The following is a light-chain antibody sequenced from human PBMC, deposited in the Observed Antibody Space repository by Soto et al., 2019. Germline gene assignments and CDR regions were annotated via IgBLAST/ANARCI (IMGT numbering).Light chain of an antibody. V-gene: IGLV2-14*01. CDR3: TSNTNTNTPVV. CDR2: EVN. J-gene: IGLJ2*01. CDR1: SSDFGDFNY. Sequence: QSALTQPASVSGSPGQSITISCTATSSDFGDFNYVSWYQQHPGKAPKLMIYEVNHRPSGVSNRFSGSKSVNTASLTISGLQAEDEADYYCTSNTNTNTPVVLGGGTKLTVL.